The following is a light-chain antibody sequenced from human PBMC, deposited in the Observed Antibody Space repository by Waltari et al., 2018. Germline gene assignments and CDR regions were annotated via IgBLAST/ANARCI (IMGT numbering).Light chain of an antibody. CDR1: AVAEKY. V-gene: IGLV3-27*01. CDR3: HAAAGNIWF. J-gene: IGLJ3*02. Sequence: SYELTQPFSVSVSPGQTATITCSGDAVAEKYVRWYQQKPGQAPILILYKDTARASGIPERFSGSSSGSSVTLTMTGALPEDEADYYCHAAAGNIWFFGGGTKLTVL. CDR2: KDT.